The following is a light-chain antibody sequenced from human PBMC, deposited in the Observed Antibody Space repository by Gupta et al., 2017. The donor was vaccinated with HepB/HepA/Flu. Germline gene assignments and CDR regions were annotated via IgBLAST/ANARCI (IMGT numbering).Light chain of an antibody. Sequence: EIVLTQSPDFQSVSPEEKVTITCRASQSVGTDLHWYRQKPGQSPMLLIKFASLSGVPPRISGSGSGTYFTLTINSPEAEDAATYYCHQSDILPLTFGGGTKVEIK. J-gene: IGKJ4*01. CDR1: QSVGTD. V-gene: IGKV6-21*01. CDR2: FAS. CDR3: HQSDILPLT.